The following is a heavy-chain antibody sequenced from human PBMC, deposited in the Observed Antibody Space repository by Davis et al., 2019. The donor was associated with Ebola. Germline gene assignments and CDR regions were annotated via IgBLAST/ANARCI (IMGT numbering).Heavy chain of an antibody. CDR1: GFTFSSYS. CDR2: ISSSSSYI. J-gene: IGHJ6*02. Sequence: GESLKISCAASGFTFSSYSMNWVRQAPGKGLEWVSSISSSSSYIYYADSVKGRFTISRDTAENSLYLQMNSLRAEDTAVYYCARGPGDTPGKRYFDWFYYYYYYGMDVWGQGTTVTVSS. D-gene: IGHD3-9*01. CDR3: ARGPGDTPGKRYFDWFYYYYYYGMDV. V-gene: IGHV3-21*01.